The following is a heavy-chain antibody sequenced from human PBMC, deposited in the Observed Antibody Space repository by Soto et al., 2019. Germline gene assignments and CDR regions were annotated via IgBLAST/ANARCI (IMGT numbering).Heavy chain of an antibody. J-gene: IGHJ5*02. CDR2: IYPGDSDT. CDR1: GYSVTSYW. V-gene: IGHV5-51*01. CDR3: ARRVGITGTEWFDP. D-gene: IGHD1-20*01. Sequence: HGESLQISCNGCGYSVTSYWMGWVRQMPGKGLEWMGIIYPGDSDTRYSPSFQGQVTISADKSISTAYLQWSSLKASDTAMYYCARRVGITGTEWFDPWGQGTLVTVSS.